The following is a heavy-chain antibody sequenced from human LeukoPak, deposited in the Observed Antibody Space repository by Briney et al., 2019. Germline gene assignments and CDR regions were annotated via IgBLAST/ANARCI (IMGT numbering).Heavy chain of an antibody. CDR2: ISSSSSNI. V-gene: IGHV3-21*01. CDR3: ARDDYDILTGYLSYFDY. D-gene: IGHD3-9*01. Sequence: GGSLRLSCAASGFTFSSYSMNWVRQAPGKGLEWVSSISSSSSNIYYADSVKGRFTISRDNAKNSLYLQMNSLRAEDTAVYYCARDDYDILTGYLSYFDYWGQGTLVTVSS. CDR1: GFTFSSYS. J-gene: IGHJ4*02.